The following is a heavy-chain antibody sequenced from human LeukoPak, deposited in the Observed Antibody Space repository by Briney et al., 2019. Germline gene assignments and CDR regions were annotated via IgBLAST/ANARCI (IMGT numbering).Heavy chain of an antibody. CDR1: GGSITSGTYY. D-gene: IGHD2/OR15-2a*01. CDR3: ARHRSALNRFDP. CDR2: VYHTGNI. Sequence: SETLSLACTVSGGSITSGTYYWDWIRQAPGKRLEWLGNVYHTGNIYYNPSLKSRVTMSVDTSKSQFSLKLNSLTAADTAVYYCARHRSALNRFDPWGQGTLVTVSS. V-gene: IGHV4-39*01. J-gene: IGHJ5*02.